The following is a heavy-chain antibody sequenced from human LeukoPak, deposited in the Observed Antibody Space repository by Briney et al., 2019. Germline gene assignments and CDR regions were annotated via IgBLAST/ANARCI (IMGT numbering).Heavy chain of an antibody. Sequence: GGSLRLSCAASGFTFSSYGMHWVRQAPGKGLEWVAFIRYDGSNKYYADSVKGRFTISRDNSKNTLYLQMNSLRAEDTAVYYCAKDVRYYYGSGSDSNWFDPWGQGTLVTVSS. D-gene: IGHD3-10*01. V-gene: IGHV3-30*02. CDR3: AKDVRYYYGSGSDSNWFDP. CDR1: GFTFSSYG. CDR2: IRYDGSNK. J-gene: IGHJ5*02.